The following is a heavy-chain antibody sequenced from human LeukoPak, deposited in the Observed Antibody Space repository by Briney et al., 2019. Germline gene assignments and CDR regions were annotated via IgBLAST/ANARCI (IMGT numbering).Heavy chain of an antibody. D-gene: IGHD5-24*01. CDR3: ARDYPSYNSGRGVDY. J-gene: IGHJ4*02. CDR1: GGTFSSYA. V-gene: IGHV1-69*04. Sequence: ASVKVSCKASGGTFSSYAISWVRQAPGQGLEWMGRIIPNLGIANYAQKFQGRVTITADKSMSTAFMELSSLRSEETAVYYCARDYPSYNSGRGVDYWGQGTLVTVSS. CDR2: IIPNLGIA.